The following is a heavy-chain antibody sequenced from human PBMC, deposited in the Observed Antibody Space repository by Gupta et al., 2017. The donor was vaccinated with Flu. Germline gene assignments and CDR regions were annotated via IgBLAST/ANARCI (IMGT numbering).Heavy chain of an antibody. CDR1: GGSISRGDYY. Sequence: QVQLQVSGPGLVKPSQTLSLPCTVSGGSISRGDYYWSWIRQHPGKGLEWIGYIDYSGSTYYNPSLKSRVTILVDTSKNQFSLNLTSGTAADTAVYDWARIQVDGYNLRSLDYWGQGTRGTVSA. J-gene: IGHJ4*02. CDR2: IDYSGST. CDR3: ARIQVDGYNLRSLDY. D-gene: IGHD5-24*01. V-gene: IGHV4-31*03.